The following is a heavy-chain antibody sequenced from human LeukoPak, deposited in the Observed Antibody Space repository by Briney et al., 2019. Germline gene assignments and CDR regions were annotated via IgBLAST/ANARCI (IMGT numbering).Heavy chain of an antibody. CDR3: ATTPKYSSGWPFDY. CDR2: FDPEDGET. Sequence: ASVKVSCKVSGYTLTELSMHWVRQAPGKGPEWMGGFDPEDGETIYAQKFQGRVTMTEDTSTDTAYMELSSLRSEDTAVYYCATTPKYSSGWPFDYWGQGTLVTASS. J-gene: IGHJ4*02. V-gene: IGHV1-24*01. CDR1: GYTLTELS. D-gene: IGHD6-19*01.